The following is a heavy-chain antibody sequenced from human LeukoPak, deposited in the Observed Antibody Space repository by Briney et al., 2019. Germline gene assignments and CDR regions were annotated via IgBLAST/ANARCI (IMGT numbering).Heavy chain of an antibody. CDR1: GFTFSTYV. V-gene: IGHV3-64D*06. J-gene: IGHJ4*02. CDR2: ISSNGDNT. CDR3: VRGTGY. Sequence: GGSLRLSCSVSGFTFSTYVIHWVRQAPGKGLEYVSAISSNGDNTYYADSVKGRFTISRDNSKNTLYLQMSSLRADDTAVYYCVRGTGYWGQGTLVTVSS.